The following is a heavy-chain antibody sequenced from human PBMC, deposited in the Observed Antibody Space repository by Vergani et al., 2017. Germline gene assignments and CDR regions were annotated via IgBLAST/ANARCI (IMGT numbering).Heavy chain of an antibody. CDR3: AKDRAPKDIVVVPAAIAD. CDR1: GFTFSSYA. J-gene: IGHJ4*02. CDR2: ISGSGGST. Sequence: EVQLLESGGGLVQPGGSLRLSCAASGFTFSSYAMSWVRQAPGKGLEWVSAISGSGGSTYYADSVKGRFTISRDNSKNTLYLQMNSLRAEDTAVYYCAKDRAPKDIVVVPAAIADWGQGTLVTVSS. V-gene: IGHV3-23*01. D-gene: IGHD2-2*02.